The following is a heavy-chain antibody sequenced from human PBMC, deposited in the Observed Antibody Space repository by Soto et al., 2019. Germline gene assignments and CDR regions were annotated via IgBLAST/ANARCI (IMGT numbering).Heavy chain of an antibody. CDR2: VYYSGST. CDR3: ARTRMIESWIDY. Sequence: PSETLSLTCDVSGDSINTYYWSWIRQPPGKGLEWIGYVYYSGSTLYNPSLESRVTLSIDMSKKQVSLKLNSVIAADTAVYYCARTRMIESWIDYWGHGTLVTVSS. V-gene: IGHV4-59*01. CDR1: GDSINTYY. D-gene: IGHD2-21*01. J-gene: IGHJ4*01.